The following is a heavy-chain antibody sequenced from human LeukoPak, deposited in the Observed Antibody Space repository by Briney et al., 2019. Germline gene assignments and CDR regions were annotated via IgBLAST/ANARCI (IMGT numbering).Heavy chain of an antibody. D-gene: IGHD5-24*01. CDR1: GYTFTGYY. Sequence: ASVKVSCKASGYTFTGYYMHWVRQAPGQGLEWMGWINPNSGGTNYAQKFQGRVTMTRDPSISTAYMELSRLRSDDTAVYYCAREARDGYNPHYFDYWGQGTLVTVSS. J-gene: IGHJ4*02. CDR2: INPNSGGT. CDR3: AREARDGYNPHYFDY. V-gene: IGHV1-2*02.